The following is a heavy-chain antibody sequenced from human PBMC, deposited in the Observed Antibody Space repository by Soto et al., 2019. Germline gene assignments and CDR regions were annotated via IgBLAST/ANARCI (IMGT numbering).Heavy chain of an antibody. CDR3: ATSHGHNWNDF. CDR1: GLTYSDYS. V-gene: IGHV3-48*01. D-gene: IGHD2-2*01. J-gene: IGHJ5*01. CDR2: ISPSGSPL. Sequence: EVKLVQSGGASVQSGGSLRLACAVSGLTYSDYSMNWVRQAPGKGLEWISYISPSGSPLYYADSVKGRFTISRDNAKNSLFLQMNSLRGEDTAVYYGATSHGHNWNDFWGQGTVVTVSS.